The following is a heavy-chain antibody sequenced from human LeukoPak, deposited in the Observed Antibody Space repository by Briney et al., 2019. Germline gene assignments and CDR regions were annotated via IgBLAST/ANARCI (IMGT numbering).Heavy chain of an antibody. D-gene: IGHD5-18*01. CDR2: IYYSGST. CDR1: GGSISSSSYY. Sequence: SETLSLTCTVSGGSISSSSYYWGWIRQPPGKGLEWIGSIYYSGSTYYNPSLKSRVTISVDTSKNQFSLKLSSVTAADTAVYYCARRETRGYSCGTLGYWGQGTLVTVSS. V-gene: IGHV4-39*01. J-gene: IGHJ4*02. CDR3: ARRETRGYSCGTLGY.